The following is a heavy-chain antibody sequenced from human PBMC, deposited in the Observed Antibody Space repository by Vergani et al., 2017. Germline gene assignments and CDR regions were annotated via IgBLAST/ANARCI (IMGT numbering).Heavy chain of an antibody. J-gene: IGHJ3*01. CDR2: IYPGDSEV. Sequence: EKQLVQSGSETKKPGESLKISCQAFGYIFSNFWIGWVRPRPGRGLEWMGIIYPGDSEVTSNPTFRGQVIFSVDTSVNTAYLQWRSLQASDTATYFCASGGHGSENGGALQLWGQGTNITVSS. CDR3: ASGGHGSENGGALQL. CDR1: GYIFSNFW. V-gene: IGHV5-51*01. D-gene: IGHD3-10*01.